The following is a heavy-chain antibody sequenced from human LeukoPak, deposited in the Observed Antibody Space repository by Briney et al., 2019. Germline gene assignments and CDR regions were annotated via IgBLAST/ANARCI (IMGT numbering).Heavy chain of an antibody. V-gene: IGHV4-39*07. J-gene: IGHJ4*02. CDR2: IYYSGST. CDR1: GGSISSSSYY. Sequence: PSETLSLTCTVSGGSISSSSYYWGWIRQPPGKGLEWIGSIYYSGSTYYNPSLKSRVTISVDTSKNQFSLKLSSVTAADTAVYYCAREVVYDSSGYYLTVGFDYWGQGTLVTVSS. CDR3: AREVVYDSSGYYLTVGFDY. D-gene: IGHD3-22*01.